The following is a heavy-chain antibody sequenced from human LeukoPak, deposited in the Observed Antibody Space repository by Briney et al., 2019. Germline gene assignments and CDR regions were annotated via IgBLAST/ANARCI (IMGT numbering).Heavy chain of an antibody. CDR2: ISSSSSYI. Sequence: PGGSLRLSCAASGFTFSSYGMHWVRQAPGKGLEWVSSISSSSSYIYYADSVKGRFTISRDNAKNSLYLQMNSLRAEDTAVYYCAGAFGRKPNFDYWGQGTLVTVSS. V-gene: IGHV3-21*01. D-gene: IGHD3-16*01. CDR1: GFTFSSYG. J-gene: IGHJ4*02. CDR3: AGAFGRKPNFDY.